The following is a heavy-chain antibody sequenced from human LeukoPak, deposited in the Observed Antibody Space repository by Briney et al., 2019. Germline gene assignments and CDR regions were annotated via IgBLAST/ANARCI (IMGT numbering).Heavy chain of an antibody. J-gene: IGHJ4*02. CDR2: IYSGGST. CDR3: ARLLYGSGSFGLYYFDY. Sequence: GGSLRLSCAASGFTVSANYMSWVRQAPGKGLEWVSVIYSGGSTYYADSVKGRFTISRDNSKSMLYLQMNSLRAEDTAVYYCARLLYGSGSFGLYYFDYWGQGTLVTVSS. CDR1: GFTVSANY. V-gene: IGHV3-53*01. D-gene: IGHD3-10*01.